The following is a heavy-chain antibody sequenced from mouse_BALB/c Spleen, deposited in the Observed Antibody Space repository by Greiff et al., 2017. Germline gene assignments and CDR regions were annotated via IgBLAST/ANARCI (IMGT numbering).Heavy chain of an antibody. CDR3: ARWGTTVVATRGFAY. J-gene: IGHJ3*01. D-gene: IGHD1-1*01. CDR1: GYTFTSYW. V-gene: IGHV1-7*01. Sequence: QVQLQQSGAELAKPGASVKMSCKASGYTFTSYWMHWVKQRPGQGLEWIGYINPSTGYTEYNQKFKDKATLTADKSSSTAYMQLSSLTSEDSAVYYCARWGTTVVATRGFAYWGQGTLVTVSA. CDR2: INPSTGYT.